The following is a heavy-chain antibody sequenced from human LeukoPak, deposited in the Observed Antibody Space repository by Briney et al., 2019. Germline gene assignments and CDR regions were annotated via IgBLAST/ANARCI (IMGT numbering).Heavy chain of an antibody. CDR2: ISSSSSYI. Sequence: EGSLRLSCAASGFTFSGYGMHWVRQAPGKGLEWVSSISSSSSYIYYAESVKGRFTISRDNAKNSLYLQMNSLRAEDTAVYYCARDGGYRAIDYWGQGTLVTVSS. CDR3: ARDGGYRAIDY. V-gene: IGHV3-21*01. J-gene: IGHJ4*02. CDR1: GFTFSGYG. D-gene: IGHD5-12*01.